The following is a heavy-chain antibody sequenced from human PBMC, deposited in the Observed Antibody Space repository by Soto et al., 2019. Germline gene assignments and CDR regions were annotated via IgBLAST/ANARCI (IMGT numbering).Heavy chain of an antibody. Sequence: PGGSLRLSCVASGFTLSYYAMSWVRQAPGKGLEWVSTLGDNSHYADSVKGRFTISRDNSKNTLYLQMSSLRVEDTAVFYFAKRFVTSGTYLFFDSWGQGTPVTVSS. CDR1: GFTLSYYA. CDR2: LGDNS. CDR3: AKRFVTSGTYLFFDS. D-gene: IGHD1-26*01. V-gene: IGHV3-23*01. J-gene: IGHJ4*01.